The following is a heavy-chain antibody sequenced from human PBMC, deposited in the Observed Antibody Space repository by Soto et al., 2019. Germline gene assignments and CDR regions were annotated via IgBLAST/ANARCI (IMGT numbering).Heavy chain of an antibody. D-gene: IGHD1-26*01. CDR2: FNPSDDTT. J-gene: IGHJ4*02. CDR1: GYTFTNYY. V-gene: IGHV1-46*01. Sequence: ASVKVSCKASGYTFTNYYMHWVRQAPGQGLEWMGMFNPSDDTTTYAQKFQGRVTMTRDTSTSTIYMDMSSLRSEDTAVYYCARGLGLYYFDYWGQGTLVTVSS. CDR3: ARGLGLYYFDY.